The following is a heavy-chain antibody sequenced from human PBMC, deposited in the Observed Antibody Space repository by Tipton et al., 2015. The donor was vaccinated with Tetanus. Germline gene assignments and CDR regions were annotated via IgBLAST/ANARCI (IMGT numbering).Heavy chain of an antibody. J-gene: IGHJ4*02. Sequence: SLRLSCAASGFIFSSYGIHWVRQAPGKGLEWVAVSWYDGTDEYYADSVKGRFTISRDNSKNTLYLQMNSLRAEDTAVYYCAREEDCRGGSCCSGEFDNWGRGTQVTVSS. V-gene: IGHV3-33*01. CDR3: AREEDCRGGSCCSGEFDN. D-gene: IGHD2-15*01. CDR2: SWYDGTDE. CDR1: GFIFSSYG.